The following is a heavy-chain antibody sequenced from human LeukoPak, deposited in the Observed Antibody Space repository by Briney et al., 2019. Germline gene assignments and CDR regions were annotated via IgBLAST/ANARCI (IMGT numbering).Heavy chain of an antibody. CDR1: GGSISNYY. J-gene: IGHJ5*02. CDR3: ARDTRSYSSVFFDP. D-gene: IGHD6-25*01. V-gene: IGHV4-4*07. CDR2: IYTSGST. Sequence: SDTLSLTCTVSGGSISNYYWTWIRQPAGKGLEWIGRIYTSGSTNYNPSLKSRVTMSVDTSKNQFSLKLSSVTAADTAVYYCARDTRSYSSVFFDPWGQGTLVTVSS.